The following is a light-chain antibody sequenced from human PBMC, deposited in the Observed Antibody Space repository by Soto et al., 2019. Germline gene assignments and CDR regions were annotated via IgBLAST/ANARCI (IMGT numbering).Light chain of an antibody. V-gene: IGKV3-20*01. Sequence: EIVLTQSPGTLSLSPGERATLSCRASQSVSSSFLAWYQQKPGQAPRLLMYGASSRATGIPDRFSGSGSGTDFTLTITRLEPEDFEVYYCQQYGSSPQTFGQGAKVEIK. J-gene: IGKJ1*01. CDR2: GAS. CDR1: QSVSSSF. CDR3: QQYGSSPQT.